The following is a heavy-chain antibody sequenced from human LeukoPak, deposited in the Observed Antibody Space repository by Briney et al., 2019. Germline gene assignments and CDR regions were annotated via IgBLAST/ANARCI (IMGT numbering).Heavy chain of an antibody. CDR1: GFTFSTYT. CDR3: ARGSYYYGSGSYSYTLLDY. CDR2: ISSSGTYI. J-gene: IGHJ4*02. Sequence: GGSLRLSCAASGFTFSTYTMSWVRQAPGKGLEWVSSISSSGTYIFYADSVKGRFTISRDNAKNSLYLQMNSLRAEDTALYYCARGSYYYGSGSYSYTLLDYWGQGTLVTVSS. V-gene: IGHV3-21*04. D-gene: IGHD3-10*01.